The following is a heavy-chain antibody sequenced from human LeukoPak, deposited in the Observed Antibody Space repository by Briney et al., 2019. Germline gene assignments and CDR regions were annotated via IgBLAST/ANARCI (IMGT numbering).Heavy chain of an antibody. Sequence: SETLSLTCTVSGGSISSSSYYWGWIRQPPGKGLEWIGSIYYSGSTYYNPSLKSRVTISVDTSKNQFSLKLSSVAAADTAVYYCARDFWSGYSLDWFDPWGQGTLVTVSS. J-gene: IGHJ5*02. V-gene: IGHV4-39*02. D-gene: IGHD3-3*01. CDR2: IYYSGST. CDR1: GGSISSSSYY. CDR3: ARDFWSGYSLDWFDP.